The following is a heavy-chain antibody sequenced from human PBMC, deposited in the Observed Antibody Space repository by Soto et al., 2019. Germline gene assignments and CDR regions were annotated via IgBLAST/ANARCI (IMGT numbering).Heavy chain of an antibody. D-gene: IGHD2-21*01. CDR2: ISGSGGSK. V-gene: IGHV3-23*01. CDR3: AKEDYSYGMDV. CDR1: GFIFTNHA. J-gene: IGHJ6*02. Sequence: PGRSLRLSCVASGFIFTNHAINCGRQAPGKGLEWVSGISGSGGSKYYADSVKGRFTISRDNSKNTVYLQMNSLRVEDTAVYFCAKEDYSYGMDVWGQGTTVTVSS.